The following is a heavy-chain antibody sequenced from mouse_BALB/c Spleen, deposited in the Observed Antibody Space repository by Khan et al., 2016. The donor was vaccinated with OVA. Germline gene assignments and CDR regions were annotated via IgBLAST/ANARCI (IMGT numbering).Heavy chain of an antibody. J-gene: IGHJ3*01. D-gene: IGHD1-2*01. CDR1: GYAFTDYL. CDR3: SRAGYGFGAY. CDR2: INPGSGDI. V-gene: IGHV1-54*03. Sequence: QVQLQQSGAELVRPGTSVKVSCKASGYAFTDYLIEWLKQRPGQGLEWIGMINPGSGDIIYNEKFKDKATMTTEKSSSTAYMRLTSLTSADSAVDVCSRAGYGFGAYWGPGTLVTVSA.